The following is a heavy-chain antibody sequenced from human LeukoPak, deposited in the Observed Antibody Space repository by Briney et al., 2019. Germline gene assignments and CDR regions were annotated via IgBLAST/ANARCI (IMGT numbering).Heavy chain of an antibody. J-gene: IGHJ5*02. D-gene: IGHD3-10*02. CDR1: GYTFTTYY. CDR2: INPSGGST. CDR3: ARGGITMFYDR. Sequence: ASVKASCKASGYTFTTYYVHWVRQAPGQGLEWMGIINPSGGSTTYAQKFQGRVTMTRDTSSSTVYMELSSLRSEDTAVYFCARGGITMFYDRWGQGTLVTVSS. V-gene: IGHV1-46*01.